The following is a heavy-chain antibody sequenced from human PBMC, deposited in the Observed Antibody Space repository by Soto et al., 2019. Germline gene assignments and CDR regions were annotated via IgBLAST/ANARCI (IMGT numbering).Heavy chain of an antibody. V-gene: IGHV3-30*18. Sequence: PGGSLRLSCAASGFTFSSYGMHWVRQAPGKGLEWVAVISYDGSNKYYADSVKGRFTISRDNSKNTLYLQMNSLRAEDTAVYYCAKDREAYCGGDCYSGYFDYWGQGTLVTVSS. CDR2: ISYDGSNK. CDR3: AKDREAYCGGDCYSGYFDY. D-gene: IGHD2-21*02. CDR1: GFTFSSYG. J-gene: IGHJ4*02.